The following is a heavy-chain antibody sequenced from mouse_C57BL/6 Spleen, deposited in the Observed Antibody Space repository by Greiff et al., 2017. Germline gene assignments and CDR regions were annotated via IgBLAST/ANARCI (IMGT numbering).Heavy chain of an antibody. CDR1: GYTFTGYW. Sequence: VQLQQSGAELMKPGASVKLSCKATGYTFTGYWIEWVKQRPGHGLEWIGEILPGSGSTNYNEKFKGKATFTADTSSNTAYMQLSILTTEYSAIYYCARYFYYGSSYDYAMDYWGQGTSVTVSS. CDR3: ARYFYYGSSYDYAMDY. V-gene: IGHV1-9*01. D-gene: IGHD1-1*01. J-gene: IGHJ4*01. CDR2: ILPGSGST.